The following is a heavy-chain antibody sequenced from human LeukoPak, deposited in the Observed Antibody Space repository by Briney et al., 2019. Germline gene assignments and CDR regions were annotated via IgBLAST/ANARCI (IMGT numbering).Heavy chain of an antibody. CDR3: EKVIFLYAYGSMGDYFAS. J-gene: IGHJ4*02. CDR1: GFTFNNHA. V-gene: IGHV3-23*01. Sequence: GGSLRLSCAASGFTFNNHAMTWVRQAPGKGLEWVSVITGSGDGRYYADSVKGRFTISRDNSKNALHLPMNSLRAEDTALYYCEKVIFLYAYGSMGDYFASWGQGTLVAVSS. CDR2: ITGSGDGR. D-gene: IGHD3-16*01.